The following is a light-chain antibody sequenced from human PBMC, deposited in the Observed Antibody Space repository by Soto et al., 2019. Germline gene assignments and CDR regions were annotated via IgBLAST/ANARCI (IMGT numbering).Light chain of an antibody. Sequence: TVMTQSPATLSVSPGGRATRSYRASQSISTKLAWYQQKPGQAPRLLIYGVSTRAPGIPVRFSGSGSGPEFTLTITSLQSEDFAVYYCQEYNDWRPITFGGGTKVDIK. CDR1: QSISTK. CDR2: GVS. J-gene: IGKJ4*01. V-gene: IGKV3-15*01. CDR3: QEYNDWRPIT.